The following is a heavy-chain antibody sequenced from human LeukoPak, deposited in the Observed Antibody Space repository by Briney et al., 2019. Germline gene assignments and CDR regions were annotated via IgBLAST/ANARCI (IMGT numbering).Heavy chain of an antibody. D-gene: IGHD2-2*01. V-gene: IGHV1-69*05. CDR3: ARGLQSSVPAANYYYYYYMDV. CDR2: IIPIFGTA. J-gene: IGHJ6*03. Sequence: GASVKVSCKASGGTFSSYAISWVRQAPGQGLEWMGGIIPIFGTANYAQKFQGRVTITTDESTSTAYMELSSLRSEDTAVYYCARGLQSSVPAANYYYYYYMDVWGKGTTVTVSS. CDR1: GGTFSSYA.